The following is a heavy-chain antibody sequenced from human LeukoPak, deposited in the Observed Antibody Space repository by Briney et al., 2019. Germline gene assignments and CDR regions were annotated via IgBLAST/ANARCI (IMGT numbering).Heavy chain of an antibody. V-gene: IGHV4-59*01. J-gene: IGHJ3*02. CDR2: IYYSGST. D-gene: IGHD6-19*01. CDR3: ARDSSGCEHAFDI. CDR1: GGSISSYY. Sequence: PSETLSLTCTVSGGSISSYYWSWIRQPPGKGLEWIGYIYYSGSTNYNPSLKSRVTISVDTSKNQFSLKLSSVTAADTAVYYCARDSSGCEHAFDIWSQGTMVTVSS.